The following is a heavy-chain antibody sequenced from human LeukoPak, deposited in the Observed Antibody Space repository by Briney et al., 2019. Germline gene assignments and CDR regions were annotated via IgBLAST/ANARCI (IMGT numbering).Heavy chain of an antibody. Sequence: SETLSLTCTVSGVSISSSSYYWGWIRQPPGKGLEWIGSIYYSGSTYYNPSLKSRVTISVDTSKNQFSLKLSSVTAADTAVYYCARHLNYYYYMDVWGKGTTVTVSS. CDR3: ARHLNYYYYMDV. D-gene: IGHD3-9*01. CDR1: GVSISSSSYY. CDR2: IYYSGST. V-gene: IGHV4-39*01. J-gene: IGHJ6*03.